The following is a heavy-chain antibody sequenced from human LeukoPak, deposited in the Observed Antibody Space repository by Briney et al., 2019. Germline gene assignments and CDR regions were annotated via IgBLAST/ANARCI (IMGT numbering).Heavy chain of an antibody. V-gene: IGHV1-8*01. CDR1: GYTFTSYD. J-gene: IGHJ5*02. CDR3: ARGPAVLFYYDSSGCDP. CDR2: MNPNSGNT. D-gene: IGHD3-22*01. Sequence: ASVKVSCKASGYTFTSYDINWVRQATGQGLEWMGWMNPNSGNTGYAQKFQGRVTMTRNTSISTAYMELSSLRSEDTAVYYCARGPAVLFYYDSSGCDPWGQGTLVTVSS.